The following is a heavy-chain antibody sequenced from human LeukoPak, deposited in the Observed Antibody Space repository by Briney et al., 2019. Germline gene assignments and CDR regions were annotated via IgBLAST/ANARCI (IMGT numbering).Heavy chain of an antibody. V-gene: IGHV4-59*08. CDR3: ARQLGNGWFDP. CDR2: VYNTGST. J-gene: IGHJ5*02. CDR1: GGSISSSH. D-gene: IGHD7-27*01. Sequence: TSETLSLTCTVSGGSISSSHWSWVRQPPGKGLEWIAYVYNTGSTYYNPSLESRVTVSVDTSKNQFSLTLTSLTAADTAVYYCARQLGNGWFDPWGQGTLVTVSS.